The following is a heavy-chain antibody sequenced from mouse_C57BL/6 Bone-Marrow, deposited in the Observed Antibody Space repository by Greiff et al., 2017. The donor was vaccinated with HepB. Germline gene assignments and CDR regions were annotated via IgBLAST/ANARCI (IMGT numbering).Heavy chain of an antibody. CDR1: GYSITSGYY. D-gene: IGHD1-1*01. CDR3: ARGDYYGSTQYYYAMDY. J-gene: IGHJ4*01. V-gene: IGHV3-6*01. Sequence: ESGPGLVKPSQSLSLTCSVTGYSITSGYYWNWIRQFPGNKLEWMGYISYDGSNNYNPSLKNRISITRDTSKNQFFLKLNSVTTEDTATYYCARGDYYGSTQYYYAMDYWGQGTSVTVSS. CDR2: ISYDGSN.